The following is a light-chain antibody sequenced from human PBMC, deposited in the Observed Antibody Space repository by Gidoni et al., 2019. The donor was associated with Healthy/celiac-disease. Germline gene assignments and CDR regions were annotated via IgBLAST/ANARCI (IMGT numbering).Light chain of an antibody. CDR1: NIGGKN. J-gene: IGLJ3*02. CDR3: QVWDTTSDHWV. V-gene: IGLV3-21*02. CDR2: DDS. Sequence: SYVLTQPLSVSVAPGQTARNTCGGNNIGGKNVHWYQQKPGQAPVLVVYDDSDRPSGIPERFSGSNSGNTATLTITRVEAGDEADYYCQVWDTTSDHWVFGGGTKLTVL.